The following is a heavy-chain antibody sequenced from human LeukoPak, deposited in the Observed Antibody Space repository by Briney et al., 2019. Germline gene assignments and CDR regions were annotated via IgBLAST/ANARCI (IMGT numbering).Heavy chain of an antibody. J-gene: IGHJ5*02. CDR2: IIPLFGTA. Sequence: ASVKVSSKASGGTFSSYAISWVRQAPGQGLEWMGGIIPLFGTANYAQKFQGRVTITADESTSTAYMELSSLRSEDTAVYYCARDPQPLLNPNWFDPWGQGTLVTVSS. D-gene: IGHD1-26*01. V-gene: IGHV1-69*13. CDR3: ARDPQPLLNPNWFDP. CDR1: GGTFSSYA.